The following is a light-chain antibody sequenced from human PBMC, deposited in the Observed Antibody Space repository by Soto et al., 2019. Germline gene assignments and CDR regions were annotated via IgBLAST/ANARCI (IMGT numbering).Light chain of an antibody. CDR3: QQYYNIPHT. Sequence: DIVMTQSPDSLTASLGERATITCKSSHSDLYSSNNKNYIAWYQQKPGQPPKLLIYWASSREPGVADRFSGSGCGTDFTPSISSLQADDVAAYYCQQYYNIPHTFGQGTKLEIK. CDR1: HSDLYSSNNKNY. V-gene: IGKV4-1*01. J-gene: IGKJ2*01. CDR2: WAS.